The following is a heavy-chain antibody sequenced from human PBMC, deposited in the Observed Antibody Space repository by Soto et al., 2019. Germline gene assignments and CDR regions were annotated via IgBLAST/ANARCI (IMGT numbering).Heavy chain of an antibody. CDR2: ITSNTNYI. V-gene: IGHV3-21*01. Sequence: EVQLVESGGGLVSPGGSLRLSCVASGFTFSSYSMSWVRQAPGEGLECVSSITSNTNYIHYGDSVKGRFAISRDNAKNSLYLQMNSLRAEDTAVYFCARDTNYYASGSGVDSWGQGTLVTVSS. D-gene: IGHD3-10*01. CDR3: ARDTNYYASGSGVDS. J-gene: IGHJ4*02. CDR1: GFTFSSYS.